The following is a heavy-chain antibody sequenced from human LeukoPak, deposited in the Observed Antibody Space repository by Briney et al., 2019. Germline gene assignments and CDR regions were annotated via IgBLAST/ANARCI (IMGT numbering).Heavy chain of an antibody. Sequence: PGGSLRLSCAASGFTFNTYGMHWVRQAPGKGLEWIAVVWSDGSNRFYADSVEGRFTISRDNSKNTLYLQMNSLRAEDTAVYYCAKSNTESQTTVGNWGQEALVSVSS. CDR1: GFTFNTYG. CDR2: VWSDGSNR. CDR3: AKSNTESQTTVGN. D-gene: IGHD1-14*01. V-gene: IGHV3-33*06. J-gene: IGHJ4*02.